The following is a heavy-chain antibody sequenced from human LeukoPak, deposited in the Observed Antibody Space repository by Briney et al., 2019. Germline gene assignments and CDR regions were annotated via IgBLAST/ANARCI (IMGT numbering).Heavy chain of an antibody. D-gene: IGHD4-17*01. Sequence: PGGSLRLSCAASGFTFSSYSMNWVRQAPGKGLEWVSYISSSSSTIYYADSVKGRFTISRDNAKNSLYLQMNSLRAEDTAVYYCARDLRWPVTTLFEYWGQGTLVTVSS. CDR2: ISSSSSTI. V-gene: IGHV3-48*01. CDR3: ARDLRWPVTTLFEY. J-gene: IGHJ4*02. CDR1: GFTFSSYS.